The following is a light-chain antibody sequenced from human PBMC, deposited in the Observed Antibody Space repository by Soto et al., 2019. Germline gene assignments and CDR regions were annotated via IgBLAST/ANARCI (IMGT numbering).Light chain of an antibody. J-gene: IGLJ3*02. Sequence: QLVLTQPPSVSGAPGQRVTISCTGSSSNIGAGYDVQWYQQLPGTAPKLLIFANNNRPSGVPDRFSGSKSGTSASLAITGLQAEDEADYYCQSYDRSVQWVFGGGTKVTVL. CDR1: SSNIGAGYD. CDR3: QSYDRSVQWV. V-gene: IGLV1-40*01. CDR2: ANN.